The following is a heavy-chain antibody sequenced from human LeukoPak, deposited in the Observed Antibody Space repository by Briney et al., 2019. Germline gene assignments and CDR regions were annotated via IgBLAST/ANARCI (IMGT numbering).Heavy chain of an antibody. CDR2: ISSSSSTM. J-gene: IGHJ4*02. CDR1: GFTFSSYS. CDR3: ARDRGPYCSGGSCYNY. D-gene: IGHD2-15*01. V-gene: IGHV3-48*01. Sequence: PGGSLRLSCAASGFTFSSYSMNWVRQAPGKGLEWVSYISSSSSTMYYADSVKGRFTISRDNAKNSLYLQMNSLRAEDTAAYYCARDRGPYCSGGSCYNYWGQGTLVTVSS.